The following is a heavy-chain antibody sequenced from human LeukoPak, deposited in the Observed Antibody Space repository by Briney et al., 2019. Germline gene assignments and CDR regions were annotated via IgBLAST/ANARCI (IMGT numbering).Heavy chain of an antibody. V-gene: IGHV3-15*01. D-gene: IGHD3-22*01. J-gene: IGHJ4*02. CDR2: IRSKTDGGTT. CDR3: TTFEAYYDSSGYPHYFDY. CDR1: GFTFSNAW. Sequence: KTGGSLRLSCAASGFTFSNAWMSWVRQAPGKGLEWVGHIRSKTDGGTTDYAAPVKGRFTISRDDSKNTLYLQMNSLKTEDTAVYYCTTFEAYYDSSGYPHYFDYWGQGTLVTVFS.